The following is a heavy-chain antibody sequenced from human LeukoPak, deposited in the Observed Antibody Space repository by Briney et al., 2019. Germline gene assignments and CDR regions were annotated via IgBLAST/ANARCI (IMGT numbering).Heavy chain of an antibody. D-gene: IGHD1-26*01. V-gene: IGHV3-48*01. CDR3: AKAMLGATSRNAFDI. CDR1: GFTFRSYG. J-gene: IGHJ3*02. Sequence: GRSLRLSCPACGFTFRSYGMNSARQAPGKGLEWMSYISRSGRTLYYADSVKGRFTISRDNSKNRLYVRLNSLRADETPVYYCAKAMLGATSRNAFDIWGPGTMVTVSP. CDR2: ISRSGRTL.